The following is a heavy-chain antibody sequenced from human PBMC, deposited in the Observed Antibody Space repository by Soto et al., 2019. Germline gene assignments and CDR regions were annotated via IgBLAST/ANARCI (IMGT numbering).Heavy chain of an antibody. CDR3: ARSITMVRGVPKGFDY. CDR2: IIPIFGTA. Sequence: QVQLVQSGAEVKKPGASVKVSCKASGYTFTSYDISWVRQAPGQGLEWMGGIIPIFGTANYAQKFQGRVTITADESTSTAYMELSSLRSEDTAVYYCARSITMVRGVPKGFDYWGQGTLVTVSS. V-gene: IGHV1-69*01. D-gene: IGHD3-10*01. CDR1: GYTFTSYD. J-gene: IGHJ4*02.